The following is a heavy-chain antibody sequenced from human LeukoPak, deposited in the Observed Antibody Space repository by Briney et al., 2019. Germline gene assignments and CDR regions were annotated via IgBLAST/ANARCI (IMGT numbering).Heavy chain of an antibody. CDR3: AKALLYGSGLYYFDY. CDR2: ISGSGGST. Sequence: TGGSLRLSCAASGFTFSSYAMSWVRQAPGKGLEWVSAISGSGGSTYYADSVKGRFTISRDNSKNTLYLQMNSLRAEDTAVYYCAKALLYGSGLYYFDYWGQGTLVTVS. J-gene: IGHJ4*02. CDR1: GFTFSSYA. V-gene: IGHV3-23*01. D-gene: IGHD3-10*01.